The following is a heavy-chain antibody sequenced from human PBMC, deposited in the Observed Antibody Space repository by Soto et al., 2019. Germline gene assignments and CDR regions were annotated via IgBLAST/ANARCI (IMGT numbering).Heavy chain of an antibody. J-gene: IGHJ6*02. Sequence: VSLRLSCAASGFTFSSYSMNWVRQAPGKGLEWVSSISSSSSYIYYADSVKGRFTISRDNAKNSLYLQMNSLRAEDTAVYYCARDQGDIVATYYYGMDVWGQGTTVTVS. CDR1: GFTFSSYS. V-gene: IGHV3-21*01. CDR3: ARDQGDIVATYYYGMDV. CDR2: ISSSSSYI. D-gene: IGHD5-12*01.